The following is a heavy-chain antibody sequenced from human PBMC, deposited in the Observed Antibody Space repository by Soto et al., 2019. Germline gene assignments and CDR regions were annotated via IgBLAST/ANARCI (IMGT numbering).Heavy chain of an antibody. J-gene: IGHJ4*02. Sequence: QVQLVESGGGVVQPGRSLRLSCAASGFTFSSYAMHWVRQAPGKGLEWVAVISYDGSNKYYADSVKGRFTISRDNSKNTRYLQMNSLRAEDTAVYYCASPTVTTGLDYWGQGTLVTVSS. CDR1: GFTFSSYA. D-gene: IGHD4-17*01. CDR2: ISYDGSNK. CDR3: ASPTVTTGLDY. V-gene: IGHV3-30-3*01.